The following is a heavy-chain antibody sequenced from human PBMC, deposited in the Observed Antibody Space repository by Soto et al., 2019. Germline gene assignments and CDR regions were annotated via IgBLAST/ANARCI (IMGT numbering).Heavy chain of an antibody. J-gene: IGHJ5*02. V-gene: IGHV4-30-4*01. CDR1: GASIRSTDYY. D-gene: IGHD2-21*02. CDR2: VYYTGST. Sequence: PWETLSLTCTVSGASIRSTDYYWSWIRHAPGKGLEWIGYVYYTGSTYYNPSLMSRLTISVDTSKNQFSLKLTSVTAAETAVYYCVRTAREGAVAPHWFDRWGQGTQVTVSS. CDR3: VRTAREGAVAPHWFDR.